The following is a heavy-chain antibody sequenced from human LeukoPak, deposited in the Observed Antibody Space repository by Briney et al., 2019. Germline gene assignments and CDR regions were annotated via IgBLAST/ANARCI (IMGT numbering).Heavy chain of an antibody. J-gene: IGHJ4*02. V-gene: IGHV5-10-1*01. D-gene: IGHD2-15*01. CDR1: GYSSTSYW. CDR2: IDTSDSYT. Sequence: GESLMISCKGSGYSSTSYWISWWLQMPGKGLEGRGRIDTSDSYTNYSPSFQGHVTISADKSISTAYLQWSSLKASDTAMYYCATNGEVAATPDNSGLDYWGTGTMVTVSS. CDR3: ATNGEVAATPDNSGLDY.